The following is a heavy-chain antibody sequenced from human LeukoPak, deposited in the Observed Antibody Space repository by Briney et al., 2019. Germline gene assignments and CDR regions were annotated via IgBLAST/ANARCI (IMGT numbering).Heavy chain of an antibody. CDR1: GYTFTSYD. CDR3: ARGAIRDAFDI. CDR2: MNPNSGNT. Sequence: ASVKVSCKASGYTFTSYDINWVRQATGQGLGWMGWMNPNSGNTGHAQKFQGRVTMTRNTSISTAYMELSSLRSEDTAVYYCARGAIRDAFDIWGQGTMVTVSS. V-gene: IGHV1-8*01. J-gene: IGHJ3*02.